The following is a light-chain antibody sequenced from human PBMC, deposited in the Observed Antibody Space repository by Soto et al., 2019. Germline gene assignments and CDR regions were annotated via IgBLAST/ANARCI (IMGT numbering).Light chain of an antibody. V-gene: IGKV1-5*03. J-gene: IGKJ2*01. CDR2: KAS. Sequence: DIHMTQPPSTLSASVGDRVTITCRASQNINNWLAWYQQKPGKAPKLLIYKASNLEGGVPSRFSGSASGTESTLTISSLQPDDFATYYCQQSSSYSAYTLGQGTKLEIK. CDR3: QQSSSYSAYT. CDR1: QNINNW.